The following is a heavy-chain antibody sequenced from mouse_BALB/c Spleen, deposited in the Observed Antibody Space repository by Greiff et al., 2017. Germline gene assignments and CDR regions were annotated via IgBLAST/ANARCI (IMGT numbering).Heavy chain of an antibody. CDR1: GYSITSCYY. V-gene: IGHV3-6*02. Sequence: EVQLVESGPGLVKPSQSLSLTCSVTGYSITSCYYWNWIRQFPGNKLEWMGYISYDGSNNYNPSLKNRISITRDTSKNQFFLKLNSVTTEDTATYYCARREDYGSYFDVWGAGTTVTVSS. J-gene: IGHJ1*01. CDR3: ARREDYGSYFDV. CDR2: ISYDGSN. D-gene: IGHD1-2*01.